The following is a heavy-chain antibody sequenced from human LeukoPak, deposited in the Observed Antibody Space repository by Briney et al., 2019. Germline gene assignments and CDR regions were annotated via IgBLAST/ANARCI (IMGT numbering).Heavy chain of an antibody. CDR3: ARVFYDSSARGNHFDY. V-gene: IGHV3-21*01. D-gene: IGHD3-22*01. Sequence: GGSLRLSCAASGFTFRSYSMNWVRQAPGKGLEWVSSISSSGSYIYYADSVKGRFTISRDNAKNSLYLQVNSLRAEDTAVYYCARVFYDSSARGNHFDYWGQGTLVTVTS. J-gene: IGHJ4*02. CDR2: ISSSGSYI. CDR1: GFTFRSYS.